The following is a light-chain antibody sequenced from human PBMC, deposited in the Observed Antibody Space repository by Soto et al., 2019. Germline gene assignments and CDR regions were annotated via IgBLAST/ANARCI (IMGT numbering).Light chain of an antibody. CDR1: TSDVGGYNY. V-gene: IGLV2-14*01. Sequence: QSVLTQPASVSGSPGQSITISCTGTTSDVGGYNYVSWYQQHPGKAPKLLIYEVSNRPSGVSNRFSGSKSGNTASLTISGLQAEDEAAYYCFSYTTSSAPYVSGTGTKVTVL. CDR2: EVS. J-gene: IGLJ1*01. CDR3: FSYTTSSAPYV.